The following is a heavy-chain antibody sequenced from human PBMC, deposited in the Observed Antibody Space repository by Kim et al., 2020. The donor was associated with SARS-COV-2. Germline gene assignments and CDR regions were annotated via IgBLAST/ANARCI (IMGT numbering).Heavy chain of an antibody. Sequence: GESLKISCKGSGYIFTNFWIGWVRQMPGKGLEWMGRIDPADSYTTYSPSFQGQVTISLDKSISTAYLQWRSLKASDTAVYYCARHYSSSWFGYWGQGTLVTVSS. CDR2: IDPADSYT. V-gene: IGHV5-51*01. D-gene: IGHD6-13*01. CDR1: GYIFTNFW. CDR3: ARHYSSSWFGY. J-gene: IGHJ4*02.